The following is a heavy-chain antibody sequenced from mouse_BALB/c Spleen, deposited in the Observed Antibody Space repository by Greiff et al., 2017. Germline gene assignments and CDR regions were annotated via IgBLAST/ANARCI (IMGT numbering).Heavy chain of an antibody. D-gene: IGHD2-1*01. CDR2: INSNGGST. V-gene: IGHV5-6-3*01. CDR3: ARNYGNSWFAY. J-gene: IGHJ3*01. Sequence: EVQLQQSGGGLVQPGGSLKLSCAASGFTFSSYGMSWVRQTPDKRLELVATINSNGGSTYYPDSVKGRFTISRDNAKNTLYLQMSSLKSEDTAMYYCARNYGNSWFAYWGQGTLVTVSA. CDR1: GFTFSSYG.